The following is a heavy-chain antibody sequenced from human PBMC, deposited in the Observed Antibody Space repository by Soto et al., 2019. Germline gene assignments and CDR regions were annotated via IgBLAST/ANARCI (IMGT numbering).Heavy chain of an antibody. CDR3: ARAGYSGSWYSGGNNWFDP. CDR1: GGSISSYY. Sequence: QVQLQESGPGLVKPSETLSLTCTVSGGSISSYYWSWIRQPPGKGLEWIGYIYYSGSTNYNPSLKRRVTISVDTSKNQFLLKLSSVTAADTAVYYCARAGYSGSWYSGGNNWFDPWGQGTLVTVSS. CDR2: IYYSGST. J-gene: IGHJ5*02. D-gene: IGHD6-13*01. V-gene: IGHV4-59*01.